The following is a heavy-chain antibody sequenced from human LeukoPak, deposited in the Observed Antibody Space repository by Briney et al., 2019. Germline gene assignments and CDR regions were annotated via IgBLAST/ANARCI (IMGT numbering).Heavy chain of an antibody. CDR3: ARDLAAARLDF. D-gene: IGHD6-6*01. J-gene: IGHJ4*02. CDR1: GYTFTDHG. CDR2: IWFDGSQE. Sequence: PGTSLRLSCAASGYTFTDHGMHWVRQAPGKGLEWVADIWFDGSQEYYADTVKGRSTISRDISKSILYLQMNSLRAEDTGVYYCARDLAAARLDFRGQGTLVTVSS. V-gene: IGHV3-33*01.